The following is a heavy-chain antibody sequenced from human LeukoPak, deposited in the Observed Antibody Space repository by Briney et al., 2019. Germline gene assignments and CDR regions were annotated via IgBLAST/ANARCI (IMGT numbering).Heavy chain of an antibody. Sequence: GESLKISCKGSGYSFSTNWIGWVRQMPGKGLEWMGIIYPSDSDTRYNPSFQGQVTISADRSISTVSLQWRSLKASDTAIYYCARLSPGVGATAEYWGQGTLVTVSS. CDR2: IYPSDSDT. D-gene: IGHD1-26*01. V-gene: IGHV5-51*01. CDR3: ARLSPGVGATAEY. CDR1: GYSFSTNW. J-gene: IGHJ4*02.